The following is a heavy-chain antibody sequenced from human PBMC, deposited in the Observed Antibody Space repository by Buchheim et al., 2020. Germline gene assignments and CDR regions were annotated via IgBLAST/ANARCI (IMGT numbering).Heavy chain of an antibody. Sequence: QVQLVESGGGVVQPGRSLRLSCAASGFTFSSYGMHWVRQAPGKGLEWVAVIWYDGSNKYYADSVKGRFTISRDNSKNQLYLQMNSLRAEDTAAYYCARDRGSSWPMGGFDPWGQGTL. CDR1: GFTFSSYG. D-gene: IGHD6-13*01. V-gene: IGHV3-33*01. J-gene: IGHJ5*02. CDR2: IWYDGSNK. CDR3: ARDRGSSWPMGGFDP.